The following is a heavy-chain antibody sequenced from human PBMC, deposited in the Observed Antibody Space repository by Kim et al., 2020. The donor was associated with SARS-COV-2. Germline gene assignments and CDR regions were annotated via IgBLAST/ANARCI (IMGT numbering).Heavy chain of an antibody. Sequence: GESLKISCKGSGYSFTSYWIGWVRQMPGKGLEWMGIIYPGDSDTRYSPSFQGQVTISADKSISTAYLQWSSLKASDTAMYYCARLVTTRPAPYYYYGMDVWGQGTTVTVSS. J-gene: IGHJ6*02. V-gene: IGHV5-51*01. CDR2: IYPGDSDT. CDR3: ARLVTTRPAPYYYYGMDV. D-gene: IGHD4-4*01. CDR1: GYSFTSYW.